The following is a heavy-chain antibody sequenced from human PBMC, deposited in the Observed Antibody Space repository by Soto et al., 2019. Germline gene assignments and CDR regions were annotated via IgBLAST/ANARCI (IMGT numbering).Heavy chain of an antibody. D-gene: IGHD1-26*01. J-gene: IGHJ4*02. V-gene: IGHV3-7*01. Sequence: LRLSCAASGFTFSSYWMSWVRQAPGKGLEWVANIKQDGSEKYYVDSVKGRFTISRDNAKNSLYLQMNSLGAEDTAVYYCARDRGSGSYYDFDYWGQGTLVTVS. CDR2: IKQDGSEK. CDR3: ARDRGSGSYYDFDY. CDR1: GFTFSSYW.